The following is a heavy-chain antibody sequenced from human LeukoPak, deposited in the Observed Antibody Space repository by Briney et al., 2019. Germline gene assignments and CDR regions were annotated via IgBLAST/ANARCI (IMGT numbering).Heavy chain of an antibody. CDR3: ASVWAGTTPFYYFDY. V-gene: IGHV3-11*01. J-gene: IGHJ4*02. Sequence: PGGSLRLSCAASGFTFSDYYMSWIRQAPGKGLEWVSYISSSGTTIYYADSVKGRFTISRDNTENSLYLQMNSLRAEDTAVYYCASVWAGTTPFYYFDYWGQGTLVTVSS. CDR1: GFTFSDYY. D-gene: IGHD1-1*01. CDR2: ISSSGTTI.